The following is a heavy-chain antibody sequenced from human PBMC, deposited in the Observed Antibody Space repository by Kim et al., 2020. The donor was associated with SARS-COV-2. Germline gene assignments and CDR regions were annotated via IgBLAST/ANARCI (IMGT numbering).Heavy chain of an antibody. CDR2: IPHSGNT. CDR3: ASLDSDSGGYYWFDP. CDR1: GGSISSGTW. J-gene: IGHJ5*02. D-gene: IGHD1-26*01. Sequence: SETLSLTCGVSGGSISSGTWWCWVRQPPGKGLEWIGEIPHSGNTNYNPSLRSRLITSVDKSKNQFSLSLNSVTAADTAVYYCASLDSDSGGYYWFDPWGQGTLVTVSS. V-gene: IGHV4-4*02.